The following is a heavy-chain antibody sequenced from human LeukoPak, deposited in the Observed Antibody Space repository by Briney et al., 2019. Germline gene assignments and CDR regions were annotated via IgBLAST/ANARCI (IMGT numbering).Heavy chain of an antibody. V-gene: IGHV4-38-2*02. Sequence: SETLSLTCTVSGYSISSGYYWGWIRQPPGKGLEWIGSIYHSGSTYYNPSLKSRVTISVDTSKNQFSLKLSSVTAADTAVYYCARDSAHRGIGQWLFNHQFDYWGQGTLVTVSS. D-gene: IGHD6-19*01. CDR1: GYSISSGYY. CDR2: IYHSGST. CDR3: ARDSAHRGIGQWLFNHQFDY. J-gene: IGHJ4*02.